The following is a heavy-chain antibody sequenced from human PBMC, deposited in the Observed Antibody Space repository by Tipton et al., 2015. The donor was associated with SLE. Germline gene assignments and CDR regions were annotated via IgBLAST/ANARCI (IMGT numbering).Heavy chain of an antibody. V-gene: IGHV4-59*01. CDR2: IYYSGST. Sequence: LRLSCTVSGGSISSYYWSWIRQPPGKGLEWIGYIYYSGSTNYTPSLKSRVTISVDTSKNQFSLKLSSVTAADTAVYYCASMYSSSSYFDSWGHGTLVTVSS. D-gene: IGHD6-6*01. J-gene: IGHJ4*01. CDR3: ASMYSSSSYFDS. CDR1: GGSISSYY.